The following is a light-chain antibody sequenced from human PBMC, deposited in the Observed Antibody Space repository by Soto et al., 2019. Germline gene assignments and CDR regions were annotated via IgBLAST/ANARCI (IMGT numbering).Light chain of an antibody. Sequence: QSVLTQPPSASGTPGQRVTVSCSGSSSNIGSNPVNWYQQLPGTAPKLLIYTNTLRPSGVPDRFSGSKSGTSASLAISGLQAEEEDYYYCAAGDDSNNGLVFGGGTKLTVL. CDR2: TNT. V-gene: IGLV1-44*01. J-gene: IGLJ2*01. CDR3: AAGDDSNNGLV. CDR1: SSNIGSNP.